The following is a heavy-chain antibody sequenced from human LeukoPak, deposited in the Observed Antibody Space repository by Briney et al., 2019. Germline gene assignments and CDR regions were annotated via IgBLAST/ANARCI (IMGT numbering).Heavy chain of an antibody. CDR2: IYTSGST. J-gene: IGHJ4*02. D-gene: IGHD3-22*01. CDR1: GGSISSGSNY. Sequence: SQTLSLTCTASGGSISSGSNYWSWIRQPAGKGLEWIGRIYTSGSTNYNPSLKSRVPISLDTSKNQFSLKLSSVTAADTAVYYCARGTYYYDRFDYWGQGTLVTVSS. V-gene: IGHV4-61*02. CDR3: ARGTYYYDRFDY.